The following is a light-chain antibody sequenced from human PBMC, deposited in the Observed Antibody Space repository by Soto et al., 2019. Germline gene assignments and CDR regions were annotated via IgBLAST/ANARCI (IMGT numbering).Light chain of an antibody. CDR3: QQVNSYPLT. V-gene: IGKV1-9*01. CDR2: AAS. Sequence: DIQLTQSPSFLSASVGDRVTITCRASQDISSYLAWYQQKPGKAPKPLIYAASTLQSGVPSSFSGSGSGTEFTLTISSLQPEDFATYFCQQVNSYPLTFGGGTKVEIK. J-gene: IGKJ4*01. CDR1: QDISSY.